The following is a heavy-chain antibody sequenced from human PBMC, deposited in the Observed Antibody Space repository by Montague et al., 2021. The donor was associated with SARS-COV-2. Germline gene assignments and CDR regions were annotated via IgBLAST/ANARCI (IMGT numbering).Heavy chain of an antibody. CDR2: ISHSSNTI. CDR1: GFALSDYY. Sequence: SLRLSCAASGFALSDYYMAWIRQAPGKGLEWLAYISHSSNTIAYADSVKGRSTISRDNANNSVHLHMTNLRVEDTAVYYCARPPTFYYESSGYYSNWGQGAQVTVTS. V-gene: IGHV3-11*01. CDR3: ARPPTFYYESSGYYSN. J-gene: IGHJ4*02. D-gene: IGHD3-22*01.